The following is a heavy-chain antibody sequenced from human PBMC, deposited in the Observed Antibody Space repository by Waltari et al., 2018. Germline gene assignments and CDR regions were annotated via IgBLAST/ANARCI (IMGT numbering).Heavy chain of an antibody. CDR3: ARGGWGSSSPLDY. CDR1: GGSFSGYY. Sequence: QVQLQQWGAGLLKPSETLSLTCAVYGGSFSGYYWSWIRQPPGKGLEWIGEINHSGSTNYNPSLKSRVTISVDTSKNQFSLKMSSVTAADTAVYYWARGGWGSSSPLDYWGQGTLVTVSS. V-gene: IGHV4-34*01. D-gene: IGHD6-6*01. J-gene: IGHJ4*02. CDR2: INHSGST.